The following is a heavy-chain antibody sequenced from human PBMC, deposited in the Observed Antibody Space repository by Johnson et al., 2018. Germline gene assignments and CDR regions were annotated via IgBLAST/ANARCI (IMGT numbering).Heavy chain of an antibody. D-gene: IGHD5-18*01. CDR2: ISGSSSSYI. CDR1: GFTFSNSA. CDR3: ARAPPWIQLWYGGMDV. V-gene: IGHV3-21*01. Sequence: VQLQESGGGLVQPGGSLKLSCAASGFTFSNSAMSWVRQAPGKGLEWVSGISGSSSSYIYYADSVKGRFTISRDNAKNSLYLQMNSLRAEDTAVYYCARAPPWIQLWYGGMDVWGQGTTVTVSS. J-gene: IGHJ6*02.